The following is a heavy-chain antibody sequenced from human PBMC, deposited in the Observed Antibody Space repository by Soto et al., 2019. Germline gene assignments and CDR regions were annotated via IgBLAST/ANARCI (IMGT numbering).Heavy chain of an antibody. CDR3: ADSLYGSGSPNGY. J-gene: IGHJ4*02. Sequence: PGGGLRRSCAPSGFPLYSSWMRGGRQPPGKGLEWVANIKQDGSEKYYVDSVKGRFTISRDNAKNSLYLQMNSLRAEDTAVYYCADSLYGSGSPNGYWGQGTLVT. V-gene: IGHV3-7*01. D-gene: IGHD3-10*01. CDR1: GFPLYSSW. CDR2: IKQDGSEK.